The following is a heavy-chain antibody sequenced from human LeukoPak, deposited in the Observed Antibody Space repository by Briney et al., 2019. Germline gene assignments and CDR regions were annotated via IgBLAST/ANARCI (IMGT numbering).Heavy chain of an antibody. CDR1: GFTFSSYA. CDR2: ISGSGGST. J-gene: IGHJ4*02. CDR3: AREDSSGWYEDY. V-gene: IGHV3-23*01. D-gene: IGHD6-19*01. Sequence: GGSLRLSCAASGFTFSSYAMSWVRQAPGKGLEWVSAISGSGGSTYYADSVKGRFTISRDNARNSLYLQMNSLRAEDTAVYYCAREDSSGWYEDYWGQGTLVTVSS.